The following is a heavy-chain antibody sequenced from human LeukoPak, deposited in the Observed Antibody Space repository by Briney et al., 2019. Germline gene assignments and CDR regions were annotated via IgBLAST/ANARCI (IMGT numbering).Heavy chain of an antibody. CDR2: ISDSGSAM. J-gene: IGHJ4*02. D-gene: IGHD5-12*01. CDR1: GFTFSDFY. CDR3: AREYSGLDY. Sequence: GGSLRLSCAASGFTFSDFYMTWIRRAPGKGLEWISYISDSGSAMSYSDSVKGRFTISRDNAKKSVYLQMNNLRVEDTAVHYCAREYSGLDYWGPGTLVTVSS. V-gene: IGHV3-11*01.